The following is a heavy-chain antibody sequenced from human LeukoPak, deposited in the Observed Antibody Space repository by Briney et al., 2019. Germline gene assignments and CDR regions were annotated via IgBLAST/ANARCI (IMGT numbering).Heavy chain of an antibody. D-gene: IGHD3-10*01. V-gene: IGHV3-30*18. CDR1: GFTFSRYW. CDR3: AKDRNNYYYGSGSIFDY. Sequence: GGSLRLSCAASGFTFSRYWMSWVRQAPGKGLEWVAVISYDGSNKYYADSVKGRFTISRDNSKNTLYLQMNSLRAEDTAVYYCAKDRNNYYYGSGSIFDYWGQGTLVTVSS. J-gene: IGHJ4*02. CDR2: ISYDGSNK.